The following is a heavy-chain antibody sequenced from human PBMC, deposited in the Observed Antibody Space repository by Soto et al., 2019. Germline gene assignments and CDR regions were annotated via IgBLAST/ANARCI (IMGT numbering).Heavy chain of an antibody. CDR2: ISGSGGST. CDR1: GFTFSDYA. CDR3: AKDHGMDV. Sequence: GGSLRLSCVASGFTFSDYAMAWVRQSPGKGLEWVSSISGSGGSTYYADSVKGRFTISRDNSKNTVFLQMNSLRAEDTAVYYVAKDHGMDVWGQGATVTAP. V-gene: IGHV3-23*01. J-gene: IGHJ6*02.